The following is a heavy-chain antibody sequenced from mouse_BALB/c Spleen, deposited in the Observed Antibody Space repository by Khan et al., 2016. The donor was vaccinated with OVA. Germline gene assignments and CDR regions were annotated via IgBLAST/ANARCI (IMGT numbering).Heavy chain of an antibody. CDR1: GFGFSYYD. Sequence: EVELVESGGGLVKPGGSLKLSCAASGFGFSYYDMSWVRQTPERRLEWVAYISSGGGGTSYPDTVKGRFTISRDNAKNTLYLQMSSLKSEDTAIYYCARGYYYFDYWGQGTTLTVSS. J-gene: IGHJ2*01. CDR3: ARGYYYFDY. CDR2: ISSGGGGT. D-gene: IGHD2-3*01. V-gene: IGHV5-12-1*01.